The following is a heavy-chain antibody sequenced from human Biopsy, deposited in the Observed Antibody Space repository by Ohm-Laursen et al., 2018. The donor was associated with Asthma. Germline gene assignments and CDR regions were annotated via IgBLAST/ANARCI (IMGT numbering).Heavy chain of an antibody. V-gene: IGHV4-30-4*01. D-gene: IGHD6-19*01. Sequence: TLSLTCPVSGASIKTDDHYWSWLRQLPGKGLEWFGFIHYSGSTSYNPSLEGGVTISVDTSKNQFSLKLSSVTAADTAVYYCARASVAASSNWFDPWGQGTLVTVSS. CDR1: GASIKTDDHY. CDR2: IHYSGST. J-gene: IGHJ5*02. CDR3: ARASVAASSNWFDP.